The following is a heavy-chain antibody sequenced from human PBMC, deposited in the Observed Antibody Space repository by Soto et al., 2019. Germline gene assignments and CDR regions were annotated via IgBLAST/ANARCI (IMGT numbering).Heavy chain of an antibody. J-gene: IGHJ4*02. D-gene: IGHD5-18*01. CDR3: ARYGREIQLGSMYNFDY. CDR1: GGSISSSSYY. Sequence: SETLSLTCTVSGGSISSSSYYWGWIRQPPGKGLEWIGSIYYSGSTYYNPSLKSRVTISVDTSKNQFSLKLSSVTAADTAVYYCARYGREIQLGSMYNFDYWGQGTLVTVSS. V-gene: IGHV4-39*01. CDR2: IYYSGST.